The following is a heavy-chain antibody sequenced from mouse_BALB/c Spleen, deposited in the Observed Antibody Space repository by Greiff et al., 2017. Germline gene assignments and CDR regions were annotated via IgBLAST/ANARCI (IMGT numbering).Heavy chain of an antibody. J-gene: IGHJ2*01. CDR3: ARDDYDVDY. V-gene: IGHV5-6-3*01. CDR1: GFTFSSYG. CDR2: INSNGGST. Sequence: DVKLVGSGGGLVQPGGSLKLSCAASGFTFSSYGMSWVRQTPDKRLELVATINSNGGSTYYPDSVKGRFTISRDNAKNTLYLQMSSLKSEDTAMYYCARDDYDVDYWGQGTTLTVSS. D-gene: IGHD2-4*01.